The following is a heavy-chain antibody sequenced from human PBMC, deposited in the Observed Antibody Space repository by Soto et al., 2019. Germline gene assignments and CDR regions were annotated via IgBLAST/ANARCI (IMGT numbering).Heavy chain of an antibody. V-gene: IGHV1-69*13. Sequence: SVKVSCKASGGTFSSYTISWVRQAPGQGLEWMGGIIPIFGTANYAQKFQGRVTITADESTSTAYMELSSLRSEDTAVYYCASPWVTIFGVAENYYYYGMDVWGQGTTVTVSS. D-gene: IGHD3-3*01. J-gene: IGHJ6*02. CDR2: IIPIFGTA. CDR1: GGTFSSYT. CDR3: ASPWVTIFGVAENYYYYGMDV.